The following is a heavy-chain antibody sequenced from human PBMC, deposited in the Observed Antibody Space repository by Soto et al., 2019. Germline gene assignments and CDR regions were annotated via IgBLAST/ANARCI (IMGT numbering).Heavy chain of an antibody. CDR1: GFTFSSYG. Sequence: QVQLVESGGGVVQPGRSLRLSCAASGFTFSSYGMHWVRQAPGKGLEWVAVISYDGSNKYYADSVKGRFTISRDNSKNTLYLQMNSLRAEDTAVYYCAKDSGGYSYGWGNYYYYGMDVWSQGTTVTVSS. J-gene: IGHJ6*02. V-gene: IGHV3-30*18. D-gene: IGHD5-18*01. CDR2: ISYDGSNK. CDR3: AKDSGGYSYGWGNYYYYGMDV.